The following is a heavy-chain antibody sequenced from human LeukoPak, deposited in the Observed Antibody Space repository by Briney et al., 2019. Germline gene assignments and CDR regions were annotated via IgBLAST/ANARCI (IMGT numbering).Heavy chain of an antibody. CDR2: INHSGST. CDR3: ARVKPPYYYDSSGYPHNWFDP. Sequence: SETLSLTCAVYGGSFSGYYWSWIRQPPGKGLEWIGEINHSGSTNYNPSLKGRVTISVDTSKNQFSLKLSSVTAADTAVYYCARVKPPYYYDSSGYPHNWFDPWGQGTLVTVSS. J-gene: IGHJ5*02. D-gene: IGHD3-22*01. V-gene: IGHV4-34*01. CDR1: GGSFSGYY.